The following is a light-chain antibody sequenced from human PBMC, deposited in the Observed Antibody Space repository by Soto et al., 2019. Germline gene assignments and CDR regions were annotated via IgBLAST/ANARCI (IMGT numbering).Light chain of an antibody. CDR2: GAS. CDR3: QQYGSSPRT. V-gene: IGKV3-20*01. Sequence: EVVLTQSPGTLSLSPGERATLSCRASQSVSNTYVAWYQHIPGQTPRLLIYGASNRATGIPDRFGGSGSGTDFTLTISRLEPDDFAVYYCQQYGSSPRTFGQGTRLEIK. J-gene: IGKJ5*01. CDR1: QSVSNTY.